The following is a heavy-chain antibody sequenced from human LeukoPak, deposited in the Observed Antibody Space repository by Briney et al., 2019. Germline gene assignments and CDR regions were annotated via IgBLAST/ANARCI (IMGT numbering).Heavy chain of an antibody. V-gene: IGHV3-15*01. CDR3: ASYGSGSHDY. CDR1: GFTFSNAW. J-gene: IGHJ4*02. D-gene: IGHD3-10*01. Sequence: GGSTRLSCAASGFTFSNAWMNWVRQAPGKGLEWVGRIRTKTEGGTTDYAAPVKGRFTISRDDSKNTVYLQMNSLKTEDTAVYYCASYGSGSHDYWGQGSLVTVSS. CDR2: IRTKTEGGTT.